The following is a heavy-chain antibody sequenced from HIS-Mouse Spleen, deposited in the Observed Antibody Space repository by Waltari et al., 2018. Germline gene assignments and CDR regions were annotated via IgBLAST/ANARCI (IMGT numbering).Heavy chain of an antibody. V-gene: IGHV3-21*01. CDR1: GFTFSSYS. Sequence: EVQLVESGGGLVKPGGSLRLSCAASGFTFSSYSMNWVRQAPGKGLEWVSSISSSSSYIYYADSVKGRFTISRDNAKNSLYLQMNSLRAEDTAVYYCASEAIAAAGIFHDAFDIWGQGTMVTVSS. D-gene: IGHD6-13*01. CDR2: ISSSSSYI. J-gene: IGHJ3*02. CDR3: ASEAIAAAGIFHDAFDI.